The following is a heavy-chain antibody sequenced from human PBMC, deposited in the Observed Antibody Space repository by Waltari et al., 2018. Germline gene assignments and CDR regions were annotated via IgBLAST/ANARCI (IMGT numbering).Heavy chain of an antibody. CDR1: GGSFSDYY. CDR3: ARGACSDTSCYANYYYMDV. CDR2: IKRGGRP. V-gene: IGHV4-34*01. D-gene: IGHD2-2*01. Sequence: QVQLQQWGAGLLKPSETLSLTCAVYGGSFSDYYWTWIRQPPGKGLEWIGEIKRGGRPSSNASLKGRVTISVDSSKTQFSVRLASVADADTAVYYCARGACSDTSCYANYYYMDVWGKGTAVTVSS. J-gene: IGHJ6*03.